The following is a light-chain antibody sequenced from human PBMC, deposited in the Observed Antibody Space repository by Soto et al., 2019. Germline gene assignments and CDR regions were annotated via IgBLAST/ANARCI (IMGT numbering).Light chain of an antibody. V-gene: IGKV3-20*01. Sequence: EIVLTQSPGTLSLSPGERATLSCRASQSVSSSYLAWYQQKPGQAPRLLIYGASSRATGIPDRFSGSGSGTDFTLTIRRLDPEDFAVYYCQQYGRSPPITFGQGTRLEIK. CDR3: QQYGRSPPIT. J-gene: IGKJ5*01. CDR2: GAS. CDR1: QSVSSSY.